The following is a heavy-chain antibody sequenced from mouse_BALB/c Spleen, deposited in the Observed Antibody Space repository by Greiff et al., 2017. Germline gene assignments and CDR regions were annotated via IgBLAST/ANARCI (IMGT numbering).Heavy chain of an antibody. CDR1: GYTFTSYW. CDR3: AREDRGAWFAY. D-gene: IGHD2-14*01. V-gene: IGHV1-87*01. J-gene: IGHJ3*01. CDR2: IYPGDGDT. Sequence: QVQLKQSGAELARPGASVKLSCKASGYTFTSYWMQWVKQRPGQGLEWIGAIYPGDGDTRYTQKFKGKATLTADKSSSTAYMQLSSLASEDSAVYYCAREDRGAWFAYWGQGTLVTVSA.